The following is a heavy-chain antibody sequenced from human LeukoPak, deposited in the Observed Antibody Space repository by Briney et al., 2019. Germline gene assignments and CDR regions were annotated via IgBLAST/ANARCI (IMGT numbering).Heavy chain of an antibody. CDR3: ARDNYGSGSPFDY. D-gene: IGHD3-10*01. CDR1: GFTFSSYA. CDR2: ISSNGGST. J-gene: IGHJ4*02. Sequence: TGGSLRLSCAASGFTFSSYAMHWVRQDPGKGLEYVSAISSNGGSTYYANSVRGRFTISRDNSKNTLYLQMGSLRAEDMAVYYCARDNYGSGSPFDYWGRGTLVTVSS. V-gene: IGHV3-64*01.